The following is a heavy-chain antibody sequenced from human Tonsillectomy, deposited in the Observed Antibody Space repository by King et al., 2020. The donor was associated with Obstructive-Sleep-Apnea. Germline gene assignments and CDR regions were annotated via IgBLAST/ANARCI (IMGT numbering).Heavy chain of an antibody. CDR2: SFLRGRT. V-gene: IGHV4-59*01. CDR3: ARGGVSAPLYYFDY. CDR1: WGSSISYY. J-gene: IGHJ4*02. D-gene: IGHD2-21*01. Sequence: VQLQESGPGLVKASETLSLHCTVSWGSSISYYLGLVRQPPGKGPEWVGFSFLRGRTNSNPPPQGRVTISVDTATNQFSLKLSSVTAADTAVYYCARGGVSAPLYYFDYWGQGTLVTVSS.